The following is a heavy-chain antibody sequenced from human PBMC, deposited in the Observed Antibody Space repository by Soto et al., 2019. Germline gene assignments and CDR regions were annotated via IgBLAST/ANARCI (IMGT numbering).Heavy chain of an antibody. CDR2: ISTYTGKT. CDR1: GYTFHIYG. D-gene: IGHD6-6*01. J-gene: IGHJ3*01. Sequence: QVQLVQSGAEVKKPGASVKVSCKTSGYTFHIYGITWVRQAPGLGLEWMGWISTYTGKTDYAQSLQARGTMTTDTSTGTSSLEVRSLRSDDTAVYFCARDVYSGSGDACDLWGQGTVVTGSS. CDR3: ARDVYSGSGDACDL. V-gene: IGHV1-18*01.